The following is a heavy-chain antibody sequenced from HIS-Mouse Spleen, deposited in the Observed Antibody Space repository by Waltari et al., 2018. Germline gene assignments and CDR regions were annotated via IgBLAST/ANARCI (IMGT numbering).Heavy chain of an antibody. CDR2: INPNSGGT. V-gene: IGHV1-2*02. J-gene: IGHJ2*01. CDR3: ATHFSGYYYWYFDL. Sequence: QVQLVQSGAEVKKPGASVKVSCKASGYTFTGYYMHWVRQAPGQGLEWMGGINPNSGGTNYARKFQGRVTMTRDTSISTAYMELSRLRSDDTAVYYCATHFSGYYYWYFDLWGRGTLVTVSS. D-gene: IGHD3-22*01. CDR1: GYTFTGYY.